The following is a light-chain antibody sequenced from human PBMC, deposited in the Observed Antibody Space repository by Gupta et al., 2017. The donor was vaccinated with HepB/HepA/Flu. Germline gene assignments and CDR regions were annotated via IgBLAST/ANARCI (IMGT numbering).Light chain of an antibody. V-gene: IGKV1-5*03. CDR3: QQANSFPRN. CDR2: KAS. CDR1: QSISTW. J-gene: IGKJ2*02. Sequence: DIHMTHRPSPLSASVGDRVTITCRASQSISTWVAWYQQKPGKAPKLLIYKASSLESGVPSRFSGSGSGTEFTLTISSLQPEDFATYYCQQANSFPRNFGEGTKLEIK.